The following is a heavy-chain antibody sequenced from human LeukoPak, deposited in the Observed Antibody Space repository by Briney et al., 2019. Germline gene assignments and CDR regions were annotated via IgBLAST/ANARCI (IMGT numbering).Heavy chain of an antibody. CDR3: ARDLRGYCSGGSCHFGY. Sequence: PGGSLRLSCAASGFTFSSYAMHWVRQAPGKGLEWVAVISYDGSNKYYADSVKGRFTISRDNSKNTLYLQMNSLRAEDTAVYYCARDLRGYCSGGSCHFGYWGQGTLVTVSS. J-gene: IGHJ4*02. CDR1: GFTFSSYA. CDR2: ISYDGSNK. D-gene: IGHD2-15*01. V-gene: IGHV3-30*04.